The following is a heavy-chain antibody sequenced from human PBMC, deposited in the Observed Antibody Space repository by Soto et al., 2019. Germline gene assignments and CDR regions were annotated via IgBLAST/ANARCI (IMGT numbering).Heavy chain of an antibody. CDR3: ARGGDIVVVPAAIRKNYYYYMDV. V-gene: IGHV1-18*01. CDR2: ISAYNGNT. D-gene: IGHD2-2*01. J-gene: IGHJ6*03. Sequence: ASVKVSCKASGYTFTIYGISWVRQAPGQGLEWMGWISAYNGNTNYAQKLQGRVTMTTDTSTSTAYMELRSLRSDDTAVYYCARGGDIVVVPAAIRKNYYYYMDVWGKGTTVTVSS. CDR1: GYTFTIYG.